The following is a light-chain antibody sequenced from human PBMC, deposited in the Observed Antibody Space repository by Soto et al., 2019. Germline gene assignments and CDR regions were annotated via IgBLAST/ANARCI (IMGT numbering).Light chain of an antibody. CDR2: GAS. V-gene: IGKV3-15*01. CDR3: QHYNNWPRT. J-gene: IGKJ1*01. CDR1: QSVSSN. Sequence: EIVMTQSPATLSVSXXXRATLSCRASQSVSSNLAWYQQKPGQPPRLLIYGASTRATGIPARFSGSRSGTEFTLTISSLQSEDFAVYYCQHYNNWPRTFGQGTKVEIK.